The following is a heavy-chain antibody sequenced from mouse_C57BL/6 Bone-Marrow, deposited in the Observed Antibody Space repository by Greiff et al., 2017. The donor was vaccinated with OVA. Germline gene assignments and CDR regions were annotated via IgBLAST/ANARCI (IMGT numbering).Heavy chain of an antibody. CDR2: INSDGGST. D-gene: IGHD1-1*01. V-gene: IGHV5-2*01. Sequence: EVKVVESGGGLVQPGESLKLSCESNEYEFPSHDMSWVRKTPEKRLELVAAINSDGGSTYYPDTMERRFIISRDNTKKTLYLQMSSLRSEDTALYYCARYYEGYYAMDYWGQGTSVTVAS. CDR3: ARYYEGYYAMDY. J-gene: IGHJ4*01. CDR1: EYEFPSHD.